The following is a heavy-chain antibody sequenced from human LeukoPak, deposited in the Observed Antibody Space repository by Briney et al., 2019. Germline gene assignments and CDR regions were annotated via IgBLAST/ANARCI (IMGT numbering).Heavy chain of an antibody. Sequence: GGSLRLSCAASGFSFTTYWMSWVRQAQGKGLEWVANINQDGTEKYYVDSVKGRFTISRDNGKNSLYLQMNSLRAEDTAVYYCARDIAAAGWFDYWGQGTLVTVSS. J-gene: IGHJ4*02. D-gene: IGHD6-13*01. V-gene: IGHV3-7*01. CDR1: GFSFTTYW. CDR3: ARDIAAAGWFDY. CDR2: INQDGTEK.